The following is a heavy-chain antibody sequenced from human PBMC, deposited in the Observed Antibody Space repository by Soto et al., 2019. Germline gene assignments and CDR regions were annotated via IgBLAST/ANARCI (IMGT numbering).Heavy chain of an antibody. CDR2: IRSKANSYAT. CDR1: WFTFSGSA. J-gene: IGHJ4*02. D-gene: IGHD6-6*01. Sequence: GGSLRLSCAASWFTFSGSAMHWVRQASGKGLEWVGRIRSKANSYATAYAASVKGRFTISRDDSKNTAYLQMNSLKTEDTAVYYCTRHKAARPFDYWGQGTLVTVS. CDR3: TRHKAARPFDY. V-gene: IGHV3-73*01.